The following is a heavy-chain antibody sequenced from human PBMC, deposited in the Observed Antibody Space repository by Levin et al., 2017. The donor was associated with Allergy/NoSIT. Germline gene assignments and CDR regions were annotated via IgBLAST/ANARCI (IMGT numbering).Heavy chain of an antibody. D-gene: IGHD3-9*01. Sequence: GASVKVSCAASGLMFSSHSMDWVRQAPGSGLEWVATIKHDGSREFYMDSVKGRFTISRDNAKSSLYLQMDSLRVEDTAVYYCATDLKVYWGQGTLVTVSS. J-gene: IGHJ4*02. CDR3: ATDLKVY. V-gene: IGHV3-7*04. CDR1: GLMFSSHS. CDR2: IKHDGSRE.